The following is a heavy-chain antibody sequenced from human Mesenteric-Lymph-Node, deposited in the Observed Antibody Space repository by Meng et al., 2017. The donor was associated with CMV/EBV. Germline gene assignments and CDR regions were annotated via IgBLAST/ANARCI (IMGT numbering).Heavy chain of an antibody. CDR2: IRSKNNDYAT. CDR1: GFTFSNAW. Sequence: GESLKISCAASGFTFSNAWMSWVRQAPGKGLEWVGRIRSKNNDYATTYGASVKGRFTISRDDSKNTAYLQMNSLKSEDTAVYYCSGSPIYAMDVWGQGTTVTVSS. J-gene: IGHJ6*02. D-gene: IGHD2/OR15-2a*01. V-gene: IGHV3-73*01. CDR3: SGSPIYAMDV.